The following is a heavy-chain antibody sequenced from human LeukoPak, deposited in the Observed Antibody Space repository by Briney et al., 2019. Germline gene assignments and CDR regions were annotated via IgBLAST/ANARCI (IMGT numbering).Heavy chain of an antibody. V-gene: IGHV4-61*01. J-gene: IGHJ5*02. D-gene: IGHD2-2*01. CDR3: ARVPEEEGIT. CDR1: GYSISSGYY. Sequence: SETLSLTCTVSGYSISSGYYWSWIRQPPGKGLEWIGYIYYSGSTNYNPSLKSRVTISVDTSKSQFSLKLSSVTAADTAVYYCARVPEEEGITWGQGTLVTVSS. CDR2: IYYSGST.